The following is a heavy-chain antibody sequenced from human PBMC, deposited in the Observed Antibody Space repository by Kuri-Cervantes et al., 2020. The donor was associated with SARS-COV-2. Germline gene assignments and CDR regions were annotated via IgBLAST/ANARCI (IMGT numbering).Heavy chain of an antibody. J-gene: IGHJ3*02. CDR1: GFTFSSYS. CDR2: ISSNSSYI. Sequence: GESLKISCAASGFTFSSYSMNWVRQAPGKGLEWVSSISSNSSYIYYADSVKGRFTISRDNDKNSLYLEMNSLRAEDTAVYYCAREGTARTDAFDIWGQGTMVTVSS. V-gene: IGHV3-21*01. D-gene: IGHD5-18*01. CDR3: AREGTARTDAFDI.